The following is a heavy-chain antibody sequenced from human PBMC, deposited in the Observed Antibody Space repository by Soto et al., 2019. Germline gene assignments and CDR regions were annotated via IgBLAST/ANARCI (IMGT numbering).Heavy chain of an antibody. Sequence: GGSLRVSCAASGFTFSSYAMHWVRQAPGKGLEWVAVISYDGSNKYYADSVKGRFTISRDNSKNTLYLQMNSLRAEDTAVYYCARDYGGNSFDYWGQGTLVTVSS. V-gene: IGHV3-30-3*01. CDR3: ARDYGGNSFDY. CDR2: ISYDGSNK. J-gene: IGHJ4*02. CDR1: GFTFSSYA. D-gene: IGHD4-17*01.